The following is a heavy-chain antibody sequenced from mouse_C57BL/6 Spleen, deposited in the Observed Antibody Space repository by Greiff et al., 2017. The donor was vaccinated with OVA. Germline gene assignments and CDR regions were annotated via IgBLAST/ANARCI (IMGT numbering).Heavy chain of an antibody. D-gene: IGHD1-1*01. Sequence: EVQLQESGPGLVKPSQSLSLTCSVTGYSITSGYYWNWIRQFPGNKLEWMGYISYDGSNNYNPSLKNRISITRDTSKNQFFLKLNSVTTEDTATYYCAREVTTVVAHYAMDYWGQGTSVTVSS. V-gene: IGHV3-6*01. CDR1: GYSITSGYY. CDR3: AREVTTVVAHYAMDY. J-gene: IGHJ4*01. CDR2: ISYDGSN.